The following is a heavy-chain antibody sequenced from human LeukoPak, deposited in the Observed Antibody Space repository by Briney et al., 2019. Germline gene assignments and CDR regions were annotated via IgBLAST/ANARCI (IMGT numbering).Heavy chain of an antibody. D-gene: IGHD4-17*01. CDR2: IYYSGST. Sequence: PSETLSLTCTVSGGSISSSSYYWGWLRQPPGKGLEWIGSIYYSGSTYSNPSLKSRITISGDTSKNQFSLKLSSVTAADTAVYYCTRRDIYNYGHDYWGQGTLVTVSS. J-gene: IGHJ4*02. CDR3: TRRDIYNYGHDY. V-gene: IGHV4-39*01. CDR1: GGSISSSSYY.